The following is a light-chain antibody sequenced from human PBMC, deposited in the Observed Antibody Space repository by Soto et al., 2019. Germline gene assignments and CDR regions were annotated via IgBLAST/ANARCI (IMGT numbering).Light chain of an antibody. CDR2: EVS. CDR1: SSDVGGYDY. V-gene: IGLV2-14*01. Sequence: QSALAQPASVSGSPGQSITISCTGTSSDVGGYDYVSWFQQHPGKAPKLMLHEVSNRPSGISDRFSGSKSGNMASLTISGLQAEDEADYYCSSYTSSTTLYVFGTGTKVTVL. J-gene: IGLJ1*01. CDR3: SSYTSSTTLYV.